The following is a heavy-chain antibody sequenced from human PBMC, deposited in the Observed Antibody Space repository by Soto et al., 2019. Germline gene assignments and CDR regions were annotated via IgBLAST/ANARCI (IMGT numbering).Heavy chain of an antibody. Sequence: GSLRLSCAASGFTFSSYGMHWVRQAPGKGLEWVAVIWYDGSNKYYADSVKGRFTISRDNSKNTLYLQMNSLRAEDTAVYYCARGDPDYGDPFDYWGQGTLVTVSS. J-gene: IGHJ4*02. D-gene: IGHD4-17*01. CDR2: IWYDGSNK. CDR3: ARGDPDYGDPFDY. V-gene: IGHV3-33*01. CDR1: GFTFSSYG.